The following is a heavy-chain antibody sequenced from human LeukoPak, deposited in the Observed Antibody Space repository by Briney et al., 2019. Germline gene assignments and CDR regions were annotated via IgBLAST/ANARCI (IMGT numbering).Heavy chain of an antibody. J-gene: IGHJ4*02. CDR2: ISFDGSII. Sequence: PGGSLRLSCAASGFTFGAYAMHWVRQAPGKGLEWVAVISFDGSIIYYADSVTGRFTISRDNSKNTLYLQMNSLGAEDTAVYYCARRTSSTNCDYWGQGTLVTVSS. CDR1: GFTFGAYA. D-gene: IGHD2-2*01. V-gene: IGHV3-30*04. CDR3: ARRTSSTNCDY.